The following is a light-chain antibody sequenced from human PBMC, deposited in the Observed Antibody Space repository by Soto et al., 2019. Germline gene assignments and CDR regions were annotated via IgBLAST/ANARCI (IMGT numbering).Light chain of an antibody. J-gene: IGLJ2*01. CDR1: SSNIGSNT. Sequence: QPVLTQPPSASGTPGQRVTISCSGSSSNIGSNTVNWYQQLPRTAPKLLIYSNNQRPSGVPDRFSGSKSGTSASLAISGLQSEDEADYYCAAWDDSLNGRVFGGGTKLTVL. CDR2: SNN. V-gene: IGLV1-44*01. CDR3: AAWDDSLNGRV.